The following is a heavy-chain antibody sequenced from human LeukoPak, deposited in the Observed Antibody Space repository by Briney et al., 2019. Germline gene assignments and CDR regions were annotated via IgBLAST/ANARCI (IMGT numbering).Heavy chain of an antibody. CDR1: GGSVSSGSYY. V-gene: IGHV4-61*01. Sequence: SETLSLTCTVSGGSVSSGSYYWSWIRQPPGKGLKWIGYIYYSGSTNYNPSLKSRVTISVDTSKNQFSLKLSSVTAADTAVYYCARGGSTSYREFLYNWFDPWGQGTLVTVSS. CDR3: ARGGSTSYREFLYNWFDP. D-gene: IGHD3-10*01. J-gene: IGHJ5*02. CDR2: IYYSGST.